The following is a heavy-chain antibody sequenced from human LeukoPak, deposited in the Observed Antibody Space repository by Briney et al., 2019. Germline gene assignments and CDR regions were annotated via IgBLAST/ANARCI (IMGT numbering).Heavy chain of an antibody. D-gene: IGHD3-22*01. CDR3: AKPPLDDTFAFDY. CDR1: GFTFSSYG. J-gene: IGHJ4*02. V-gene: IGHV3-30*02. CDR2: TRYDGSNK. Sequence: PGGSLRLSCAASGFTFSSYGMHWVRPAPGKGLEWVSFTRYDGSNKYYADSVKGRFTISRDNSKNTLYLQMNSLRTEDTAVYYCAKPPLDDTFAFDYWGQGTLVTVSS.